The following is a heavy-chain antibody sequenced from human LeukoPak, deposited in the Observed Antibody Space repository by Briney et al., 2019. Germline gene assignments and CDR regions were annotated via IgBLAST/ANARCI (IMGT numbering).Heavy chain of an antibody. CDR2: ISYSGST. J-gene: IGHJ4*02. CDR3: ARDPGIWQQLGYFDY. V-gene: IGHV4-61*03. CDR1: GGSVSSGSYY. Sequence: PSETLSLTCTVPGGSVSSGSYYWSWIRQPPGKGLEWIGYISYSGSTNYNPFLKSRVTISVDTSKNHFSLRLSSVTAADTAVYYCARDPGIWQQLGYFDYWGQGSLVTVSS. D-gene: IGHD5-24*01.